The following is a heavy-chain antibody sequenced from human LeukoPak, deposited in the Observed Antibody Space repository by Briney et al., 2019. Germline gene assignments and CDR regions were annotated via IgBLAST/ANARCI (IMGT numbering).Heavy chain of an antibody. V-gene: IGHV1-2*02. Sequence: EASVKVSCKASGYTFTGYYMHWVRRAPGQGLEWMGWINPNSGGTNYAQKFQGRVTMTRDTSISTAYMELSRLRSDDTAVYYCARNGQQLVRDWFDPWGQGTLVTVSS. CDR1: GYTFTGYY. CDR3: ARNGQQLVRDWFDP. CDR2: INPNSGGT. J-gene: IGHJ5*02. D-gene: IGHD6-13*01.